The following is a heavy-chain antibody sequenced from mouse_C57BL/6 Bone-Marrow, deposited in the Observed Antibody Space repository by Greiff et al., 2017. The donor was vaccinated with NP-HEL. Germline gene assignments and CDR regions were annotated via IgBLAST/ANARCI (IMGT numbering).Heavy chain of an antibody. CDR2: INPSSGYT. D-gene: IGHD2-5*01. Sequence: QVQLKESGAELAKPGASVKLSCKASGYTFTSYWMHWVKQRPGQGLEWIGYINPSSGYTKYNQKFKDKATLTADKSSSTAYMQLSSLTYEDSAVYYCARTPPSYSNYVLFDYWGQGTTLTVSS. V-gene: IGHV1-7*01. J-gene: IGHJ2*01. CDR3: ARTPPSYSNYVLFDY. CDR1: GYTFTSYW.